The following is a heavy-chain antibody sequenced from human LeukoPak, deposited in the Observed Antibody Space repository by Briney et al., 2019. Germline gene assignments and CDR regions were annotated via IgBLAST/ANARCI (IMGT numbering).Heavy chain of an antibody. D-gene: IGHD5/OR15-5a*01. CDR1: GYTFTSYG. Sequence: ASVKVSCKASGYTFTSYGISWVRQAPGQGLEWMGWISAYNGNTNYAQKFQGRVTMTRDTSTSTVYMELSSLRSEDTAVYYCARGDHVRIYAESAFDISGQGTMVTVSS. CDR3: ARGDHVRIYAESAFDI. CDR2: ISAYNGNT. J-gene: IGHJ3*02. V-gene: IGHV1-18*01.